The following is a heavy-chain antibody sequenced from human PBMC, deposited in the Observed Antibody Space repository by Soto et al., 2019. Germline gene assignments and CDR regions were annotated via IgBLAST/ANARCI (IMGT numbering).Heavy chain of an antibody. CDR2: ISPYNGNT. V-gene: IGHV1-18*01. D-gene: IGHD2-8*01. CDR1: GYTFSNFG. CDR3: ARDRLGVSVTGGGFDS. J-gene: IGHJ4*02. Sequence: QVQLVQSGGEEKKPGASVKVSCKASGYTFSNFGLSWVRQAPGQGLELMGWISPYNGNTNYAQKLQGRLTMTTDTSTSTAYMELRSLRSDDTAVYYCARDRLGVSVTGGGFDSWGQGTLVTVSS.